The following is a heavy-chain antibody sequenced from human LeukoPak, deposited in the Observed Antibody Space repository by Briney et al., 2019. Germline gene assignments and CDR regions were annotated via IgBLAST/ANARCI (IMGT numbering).Heavy chain of an antibody. Sequence: SETLSLTCTVSGGSISSGSYYWSWIRQPAGKGLEWIGHIYTSGSTNYNPSLKSRVTISVDTSKNQFSLKLSSVTAADTAVYYCARVCSGGSCYSSYWGQGTLVTVSS. CDR3: ARVCSGGSCYSSY. CDR1: GGSISSGSYY. D-gene: IGHD2-15*01. V-gene: IGHV4-61*09. CDR2: IYTSGST. J-gene: IGHJ4*02.